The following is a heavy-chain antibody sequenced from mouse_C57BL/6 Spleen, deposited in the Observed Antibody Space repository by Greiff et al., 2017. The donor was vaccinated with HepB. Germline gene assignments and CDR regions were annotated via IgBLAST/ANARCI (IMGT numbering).Heavy chain of an antibody. Sequence: VQLQQSGAELVRPGASVTLSCKASGYTFTDYEMHWGEQTTVHGLEWIGAIDPETGGTAYKQKFKGKAILTADKSSSTAYMELRSLTSEDSAVYYCTRFDSNLFAYWGQGTLVTVSA. J-gene: IGHJ3*01. CDR3: TRFDSNLFAY. D-gene: IGHD2-5*01. CDR2: IDPETGGT. V-gene: IGHV1-15*01. CDR1: GYTFTDYE.